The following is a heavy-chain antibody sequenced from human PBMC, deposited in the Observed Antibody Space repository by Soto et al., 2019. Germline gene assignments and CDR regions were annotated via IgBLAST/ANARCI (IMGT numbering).Heavy chain of an antibody. CDR3: ARDTVVTLGYYYYGMDV. D-gene: IGHD2-21*02. CDR2: INAGNGNT. V-gene: IGHV1-3*01. J-gene: IGHJ6*02. CDR1: VYTFTSYA. Sequence: XSVKVSCKASVYTFTSYAMHWVRQAPGQRLEWMGWINAGNGNTKYSQKFQGRVTITRDTSASTAYMELSSLRSEDTAVYYCARDTVVTLGYYYYGMDVWGQGTTVTVSS.